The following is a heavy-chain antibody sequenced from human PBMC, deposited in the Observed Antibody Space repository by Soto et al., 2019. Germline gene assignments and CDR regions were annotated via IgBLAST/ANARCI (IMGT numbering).Heavy chain of an antibody. CDR2: ISSSGSTI. J-gene: IGHJ6*03. CDR3: ARDVKGRNDFWSGDYGYYMDV. CDR1: GFTFSDYY. Sequence: GGSLRLSCAASGFTFSDYYMSWIRQAPGKGLEWVSYISSSGSTIYYADSVKGRFTISRDNAKNSLYLQMNSLRAEDTAVYYCARDVKGRNDFWSGDYGYYMDVWGKGTTVTVSS. D-gene: IGHD3-3*01. V-gene: IGHV3-11*01.